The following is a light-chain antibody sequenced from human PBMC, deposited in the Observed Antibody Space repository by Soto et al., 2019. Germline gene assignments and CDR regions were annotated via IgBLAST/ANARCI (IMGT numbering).Light chain of an antibody. Sequence: EIVLTQSPGTLSLSPGERATLSCRASQSVSSSYLAWYQQKPGQAPRLLIYGASSRATGIPDRCSGSGSGTDFTLTISRLEPEDFAVCYCQQYGSSPWTFGQGTKVELK. CDR3: QQYGSSPWT. CDR1: QSVSSSY. CDR2: GAS. V-gene: IGKV3-20*01. J-gene: IGKJ1*01.